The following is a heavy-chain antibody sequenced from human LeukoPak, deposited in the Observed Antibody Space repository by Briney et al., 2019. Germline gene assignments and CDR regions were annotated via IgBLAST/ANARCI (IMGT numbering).Heavy chain of an antibody. CDR2: IGTAGDT. CDR1: GFTFSSYD. D-gene: IGHD3-10*01. J-gene: IGHJ4*02. Sequence: GGSLRLSCAASGFTFSSYDMHWVRQATGKGLEWVSAIGTAGDTYYPGSVKGRFTISRENAKNSLYLQMNSLRAEDTAVYYCARGGTITMLDYWGQETLVTVSS. V-gene: IGHV3-13*01. CDR3: ARGGTITMLDY.